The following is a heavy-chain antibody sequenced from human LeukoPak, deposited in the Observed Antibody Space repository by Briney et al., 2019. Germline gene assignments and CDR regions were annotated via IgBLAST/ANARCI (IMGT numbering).Heavy chain of an antibody. Sequence: SETLSLTCTVSGGSISSGDYYWSWIRQPPGKGLEWIGYIYYSGSTYYNPSLKSRVTISVDTSKNQFSLKLSSVTAADTAVYYCARDHIVVVPAAIQGVYYYYGMDVWGQGTTVTVSS. J-gene: IGHJ6*02. CDR3: ARDHIVVVPAAIQGVYYYYGMDV. V-gene: IGHV4-30-4*01. CDR2: IYYSGST. D-gene: IGHD2-2*02. CDR1: GGSISSGDYY.